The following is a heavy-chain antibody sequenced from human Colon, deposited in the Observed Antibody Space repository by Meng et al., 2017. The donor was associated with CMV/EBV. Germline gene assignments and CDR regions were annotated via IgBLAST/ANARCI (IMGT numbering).Heavy chain of an antibody. Sequence: QVQLIKSGNEVKKPGASVKVSCKTSGYTFTAKHLHWVRHAPGQGLEWMGWIYPQNGGTYFSLKFPGSVSLPRDPSLITPYLELSTLTSDATAIYYCIKDAWYFDFWGQGTLVTVSS. CDR2: IYPQNGGT. CDR3: IKDAWYFDF. CDR1: GYTFTAKH. V-gene: IGHV1-2*02. J-gene: IGHJ4*02.